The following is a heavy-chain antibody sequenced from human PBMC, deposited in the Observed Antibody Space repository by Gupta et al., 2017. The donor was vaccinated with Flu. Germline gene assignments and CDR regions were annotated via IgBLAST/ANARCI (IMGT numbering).Heavy chain of an antibody. CDR1: FTNYW. J-gene: IGHJ4*02. V-gene: IGHV5-51*01. CDR2: FYPGDSDN. D-gene: IGHD5-18*01. Sequence: FTNYWIGWVRQMPGKGLEWMGIFYPGDSDNRYSPSFQGQVTISADKSLNTAYLQWHSLKTSDTAIYFCARSRGYSYGFFDYWGQGTLVTVSS. CDR3: ARSRGYSYGFFDY.